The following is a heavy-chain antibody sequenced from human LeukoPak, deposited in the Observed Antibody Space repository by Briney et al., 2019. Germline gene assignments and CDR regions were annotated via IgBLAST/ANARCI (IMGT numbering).Heavy chain of an antibody. CDR2: IYYSGSP. V-gene: IGHV4-59*01. J-gene: IGHJ3*02. CDR3: ARVEYASGSRYPFDI. CDR1: GGSISSYY. D-gene: IGHD6-19*01. Sequence: SETLSLTCTVSGGSISSYYWSWIRQPPGKGLEWIGYIYYSGSPNYNPSLKSRVTMSLDTSKNQFSLKLSSVTAAGTAVYYCARVEYASGSRYPFDIWGQGTLVTVSS.